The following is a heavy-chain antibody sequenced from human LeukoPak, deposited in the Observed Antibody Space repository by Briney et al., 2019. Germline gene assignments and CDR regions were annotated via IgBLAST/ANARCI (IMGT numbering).Heavy chain of an antibody. CDR3: TRDSSSSYYYYGMDV. Sequence: SGGSLRLSCGASGFTVNSNYMAWVRQAPGKGLEWVGFIRSKAYGGTTEYAASVKGRFTISRDDSKSIAYLQMNSLKTEDTAVYYCTRDSSSSYYYYGMDVWGQGTTVTVSS. CDR1: GFTVNSNY. D-gene: IGHD6-6*01. J-gene: IGHJ6*02. CDR2: IRSKAYGGTT. V-gene: IGHV3-49*04.